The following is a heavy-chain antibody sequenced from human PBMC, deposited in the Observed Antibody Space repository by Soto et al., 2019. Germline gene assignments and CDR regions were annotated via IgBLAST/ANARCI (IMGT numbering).Heavy chain of an antibody. V-gene: IGHV1-18*01. CDR1: GYSFTTYG. D-gene: IGHD3-22*01. J-gene: IGHJ5*02. CDR3: ARDYDTSKNDCFDP. Sequence: QVQLVQSGAEVKKPGASVKLSCKASGYSFTTYGISWVRQAPGQGLEWMGWVSTYADANHAQKFKGRVTMTTDTTTNTAYMELRSRTSDDTAVYYCARDYDTSKNDCFDPWGQGTLVTVSS. CDR2: VSTYADA.